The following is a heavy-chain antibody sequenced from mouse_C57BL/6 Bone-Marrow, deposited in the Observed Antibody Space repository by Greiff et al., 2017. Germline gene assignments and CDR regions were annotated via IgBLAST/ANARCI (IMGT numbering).Heavy chain of an antibody. Sequence: VQLQQSGAELARPGASVKLSCKASGYTFTSYGISWVKQRTGQGLEWVGEIYTRSGNTYYNEKFKGKATLTADKYASTAYIELRSLTSEDAAVYICARWGWVYCFDYWGQGTTLTVSS. D-gene: IGHD1-1*02. CDR2: IYTRSGNT. CDR1: GYTFTSYG. V-gene: IGHV1-81*01. J-gene: IGHJ2*01. CDR3: ARWGWVYCFDY.